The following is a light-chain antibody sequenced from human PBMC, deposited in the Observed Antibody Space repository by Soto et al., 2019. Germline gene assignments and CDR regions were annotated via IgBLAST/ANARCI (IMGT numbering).Light chain of an antibody. Sequence: DIQMTQSPSSLSASVGDRVTITCQASQDISNYLNWYQQKPGKAPKLLIYDASNLETGVPSRFSGSGPGTDFTFTISSLQPEAIATYYCQQYDNPPLTFGGGTKVDIK. V-gene: IGKV1-33*01. CDR3: QQYDNPPLT. J-gene: IGKJ4*01. CDR1: QDISNY. CDR2: DAS.